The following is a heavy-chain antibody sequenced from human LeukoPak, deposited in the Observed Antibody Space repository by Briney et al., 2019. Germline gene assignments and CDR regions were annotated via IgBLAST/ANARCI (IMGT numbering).Heavy chain of an antibody. CDR3: ANWNDSRGNYD. V-gene: IGHV3-43*01. Sequence: GGSLRLSCAASGFTFDDYTMHWLRQAPGKGLEWVSLISWDGGSTYYADSVKGRFTISRDNSKNSLYLQMNSLRTEDTALYYCANWNDSRGNYDWGQGTLVTVSS. CDR1: GFTFDDYT. CDR2: ISWDGGST. J-gene: IGHJ4*02. D-gene: IGHD3-22*01.